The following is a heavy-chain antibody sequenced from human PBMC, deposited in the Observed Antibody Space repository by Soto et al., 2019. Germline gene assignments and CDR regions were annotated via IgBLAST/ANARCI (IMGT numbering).Heavy chain of an antibody. D-gene: IGHD1-1*01. CDR1: GYAFPTYG. CDR3: ARGRYGDY. Sequence: QVHLVQSGAEVKKPGASVKVSGQGSGYAFPTYGSTWVRQAPGQGLEWLGWISAHNGTTIYAQKLQGRVTVTRDTSTSTAYMELRSLRYDDTAVYDCARGRYGDYWGQGALVTVSS. J-gene: IGHJ4*02. V-gene: IGHV1-18*01. CDR2: ISAHNGTT.